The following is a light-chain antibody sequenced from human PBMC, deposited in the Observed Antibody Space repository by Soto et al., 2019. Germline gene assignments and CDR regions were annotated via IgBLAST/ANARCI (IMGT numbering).Light chain of an antibody. CDR2: TNN. V-gene: IGLV1-44*01. Sequence: QSVLTQPPSASGAPGQRVTISCSGSNSNIGSHVVNWYQQVPGTAPKLLIYTNNQRPSGVPDRFSDSKSGTSASLAISGLQSEDEADYYCPAWDGSLQSWVFGGGTKLTVL. J-gene: IGLJ3*02. CDR1: NSNIGSHV. CDR3: PAWDGSLQSWV.